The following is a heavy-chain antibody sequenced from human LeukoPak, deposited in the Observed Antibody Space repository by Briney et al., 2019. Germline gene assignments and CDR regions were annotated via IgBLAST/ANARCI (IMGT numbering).Heavy chain of an antibody. Sequence: SETLSLTCTVSGGSINSRTYYWGWIRQPPGKGLEWIGTIYYSGSTYYNPSLKSRVTISVDTSKNQFSLKLSSVTAADTAVYYCARVMYYYDSSGYGIDYWGQGTLVTVSS. J-gene: IGHJ4*02. CDR2: IYYSGST. V-gene: IGHV4-39*07. CDR1: GGSINSRTYY. CDR3: ARVMYYYDSSGYGIDY. D-gene: IGHD3-22*01.